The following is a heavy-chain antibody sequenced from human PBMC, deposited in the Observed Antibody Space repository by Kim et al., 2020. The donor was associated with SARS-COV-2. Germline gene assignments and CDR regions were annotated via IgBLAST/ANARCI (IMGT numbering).Heavy chain of an antibody. J-gene: IGHJ4*02. V-gene: IGHV1-3*01. CDR1: GYTFTSYA. D-gene: IGHD2-15*01. Sequence: ASVKVSCKASGYTFTSYAMHWVRQAPGQRLEWMGWINAGNGNTKYSQKFQGRVTITRDTSASTAYMELSRLRSEDTAVYYCARGDCSGGSCYYFDYWGQGTLVTVSS. CDR2: INAGNGNT. CDR3: ARGDCSGGSCYYFDY.